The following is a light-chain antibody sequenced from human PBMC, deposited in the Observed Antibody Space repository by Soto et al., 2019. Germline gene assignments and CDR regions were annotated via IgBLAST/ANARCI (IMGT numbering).Light chain of an antibody. V-gene: IGKV1-8*01. CDR3: QQYISYPWT. J-gene: IGKJ1*01. CDR1: QGISSY. Sequence: AIRMTQSPSSFSASTGDRVTITCRASQGISSYLAWYQQKPGKAPKLLIYAASTLQSGVPSRFSGSGSGTDFTLTISCLQSEDFATYYCQQYISYPWTFGQGTKVDIK. CDR2: AAS.